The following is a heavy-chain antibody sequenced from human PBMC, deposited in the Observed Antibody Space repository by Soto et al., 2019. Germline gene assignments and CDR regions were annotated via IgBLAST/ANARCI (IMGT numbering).Heavy chain of an antibody. J-gene: IGHJ6*02. D-gene: IGHD2-15*01. Sequence: PGGSLRLSCAASGFTFSSYSMNWVRQAPGKGLEWVSSISSSSSYIYYADSVKGRFTISRDNAKNSLYLQMNSLRAEDTAVYYCARESGGNGKRGGYYYSGMDVCGQGTTVTVSS. CDR3: ARESGGNGKRGGYYYSGMDV. CDR1: GFTFSSYS. V-gene: IGHV3-21*01. CDR2: ISSSSSYI.